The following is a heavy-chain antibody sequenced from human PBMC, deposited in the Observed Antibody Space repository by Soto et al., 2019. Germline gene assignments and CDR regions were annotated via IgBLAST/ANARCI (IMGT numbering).Heavy chain of an antibody. Sequence: QVQLVQSGAEVKKPGSSVKVSCKASGGTFSSYAITWVRQAPGQGLEWMGGIIPIFGTANYAQKYKGRVTITADESMSIAYMEVSSLRSEDTAVYYCAGDRGPSSGYYPYWFDPWGQGTLVTVSS. J-gene: IGHJ5*02. CDR2: IIPIFGTA. CDR1: GGTFSSYA. CDR3: AGDRGPSSGYYPYWFDP. D-gene: IGHD3-22*01. V-gene: IGHV1-69*12.